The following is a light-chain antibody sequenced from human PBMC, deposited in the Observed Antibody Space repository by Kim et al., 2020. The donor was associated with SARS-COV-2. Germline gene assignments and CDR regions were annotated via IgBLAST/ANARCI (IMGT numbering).Light chain of an antibody. V-gene: IGLV1-47*02. CDR2: SND. CDR1: RSNIGSNH. CDR3: AAWDDSLRGRV. Sequence: GQGVTISCSGSRSNIGSNHVYWYQQFPGTAPKVLVYSNDQRPSGVPDRISGSKSGTSASLAISGLRSEDEADYYCAAWDDSLRGRVFGGGTKVTVL. J-gene: IGLJ3*02.